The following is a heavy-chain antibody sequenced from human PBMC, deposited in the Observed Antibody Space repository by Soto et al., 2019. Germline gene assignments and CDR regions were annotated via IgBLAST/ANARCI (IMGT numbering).Heavy chain of an antibody. D-gene: IGHD6-25*01. CDR2: ISDNGDIT. CDR3: AKGRRGGFYYYGMDV. Sequence: EVPLLESGGGLVQPGGSLRLSCVASGFTFSSHAVSWVRQAPGKGLEWVSVISDNGDITYYADSVKGRLTISRDNSKNTVSLQMNSLRAEDTALYYCAKGRRGGFYYYGMDVWGQGTTVTVSS. CDR1: GFTFSSHA. J-gene: IGHJ6*02. V-gene: IGHV3-23*01.